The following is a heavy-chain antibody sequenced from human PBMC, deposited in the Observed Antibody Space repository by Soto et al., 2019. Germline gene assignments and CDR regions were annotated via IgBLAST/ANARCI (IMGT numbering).Heavy chain of an antibody. Sequence: EVQLLESGGGLVQPGGSLRLSCAASGFTFSSYAMSWVRQAPGKGLEWVSAISGSGGSTYYADSVKGRFTISRDNSKNTLYLQMNSLRAEDTAVYYCAKDLWGVVIRGGGSWFDPWGQGTLVTVSS. V-gene: IGHV3-23*01. CDR2: ISGSGGST. CDR1: GFTFSSYA. J-gene: IGHJ5*02. D-gene: IGHD3-3*01. CDR3: AKDLWGVVIRGGGSWFDP.